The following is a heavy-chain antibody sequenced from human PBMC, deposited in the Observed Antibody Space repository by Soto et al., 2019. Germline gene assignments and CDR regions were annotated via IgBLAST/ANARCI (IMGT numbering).Heavy chain of an antibody. J-gene: IGHJ6*02. V-gene: IGHV4-34*01. CDR1: GGSFSGYY. D-gene: IGHD3-9*01. Sequence: SETLSLTCAVYGGSFSGYYWSWIRQPPGKGLEWIGEINHSGSTNYNPSLKSRVTISVDTSKNQFSLKLSSVTAADTAVYYCARGRGKYGILTGYLYYYYYGMDVWGQGTTVTVS. CDR2: INHSGST. CDR3: ARGRGKYGILTGYLYYYYYGMDV.